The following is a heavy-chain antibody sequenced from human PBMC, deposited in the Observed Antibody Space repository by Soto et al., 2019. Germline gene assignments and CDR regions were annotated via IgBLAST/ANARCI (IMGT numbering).Heavy chain of an antibody. CDR3: ARGGHCTNGVCSALDY. V-gene: IGHV4-59*08. Sequence: SETLSLTCTVSGGSISTYYWSWIRQPPGKGLEWIGYIYYGGSANYNPSLKSRVTISVDTSKKQFSLKLSSVTAADTAVYYCARGGHCTNGVCSALDYWGQGTLVTVS. CDR2: IYYGGSA. J-gene: IGHJ4*02. D-gene: IGHD2-8*01. CDR1: GGSISTYY.